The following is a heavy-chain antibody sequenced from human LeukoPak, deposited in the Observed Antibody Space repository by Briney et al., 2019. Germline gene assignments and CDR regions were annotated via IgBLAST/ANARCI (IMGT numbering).Heavy chain of an antibody. CDR2: IIPIFGTA. CDR3: ARVYCSSTSCYAASYFDY. CDR1: GYTFTSYG. J-gene: IGHJ4*02. D-gene: IGHD2-2*01. V-gene: IGHV1-69*13. Sequence: ASVKVSCKASGYTFTSYGISWVRQAPGQGLEWMGGIIPIFGTANYAQKFQGRVTITADESTSTAYMELSSLRSEDTAVYYCARVYCSSTSCYAASYFDYWGQGTLVTVSS.